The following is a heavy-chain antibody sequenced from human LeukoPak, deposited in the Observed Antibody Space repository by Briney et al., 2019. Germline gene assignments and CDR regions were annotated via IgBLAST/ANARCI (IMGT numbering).Heavy chain of an antibody. CDR3: ARGEWELLGAFDI. D-gene: IGHD1-26*01. CDR2: MNPNSGNT. V-gene: IGHV1-8*03. Sequence: ASVKVSCKASGYTFTSYDINWVRQATGQGLEWMGRMNPNSGNTGYAQKFQGRVTITRNTSISTAYMELSSLRSEDTAVYYCARGEWELLGAFDIWGQGTMVTVSS. CDR1: GYTFTSYD. J-gene: IGHJ3*02.